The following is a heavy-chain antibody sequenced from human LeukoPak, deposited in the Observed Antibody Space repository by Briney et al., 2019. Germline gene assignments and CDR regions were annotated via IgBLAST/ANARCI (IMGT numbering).Heavy chain of an antibody. Sequence: PSETLSLTCTVSGGSISSGDYYWSRIRQPPGKGLEWIGYIYYSGSTYYNPSLKSRVTISVDTSKNQFSLKLSSVTAADTAVYYCARADYYDSRCWFDPWGQGTLVTVSS. CDR1: GGSISSGDYY. CDR3: ARADYYDSRCWFDP. J-gene: IGHJ5*02. CDR2: IYYSGST. D-gene: IGHD3-22*01. V-gene: IGHV4-30-4*01.